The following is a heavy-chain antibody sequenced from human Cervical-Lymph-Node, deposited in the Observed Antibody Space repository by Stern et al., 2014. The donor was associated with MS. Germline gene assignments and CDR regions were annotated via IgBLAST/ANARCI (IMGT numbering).Heavy chain of an antibody. CDR1: GGTFSSSYA. CDR2: IIPILGLA. Sequence: QLVQSGAEVKKPGSSMNVSCKTSGGTFSSSYAITWMRQAPGQRLEWMGRIIPILGLANYAQKFQGRVTITADTSISTTYMELSSLRSEDTAVYYCARGVVSNRAAATLHNLFDPWGQGTLVTVSS. D-gene: IGHD2-15*01. J-gene: IGHJ5*02. V-gene: IGHV1-69*09. CDR3: ARGVVSNRAAATLHNLFDP.